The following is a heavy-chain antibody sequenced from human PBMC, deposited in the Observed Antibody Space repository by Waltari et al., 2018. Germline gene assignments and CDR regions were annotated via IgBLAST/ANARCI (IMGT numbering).Heavy chain of an antibody. CDR3: ARDQEFYQH. Sequence: QPHLQESGPGLVKPSETLALTCTVSGDSLSSGRYYGGWIRQSPGKGLEWIGSVYYSWSVYSDGKTYQNPSLKGRVIISVDLSKNEFSLKLESVTAADAAVYFCARDQEFYQHWGQGTLVTVSS. J-gene: IGHJ1*01. CDR1: GDSLSSGRYY. CDR2: VYYSWSV. V-gene: IGHV4-39*02.